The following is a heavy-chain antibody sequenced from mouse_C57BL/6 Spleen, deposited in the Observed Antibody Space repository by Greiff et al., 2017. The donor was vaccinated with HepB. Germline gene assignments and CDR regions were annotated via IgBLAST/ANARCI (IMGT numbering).Heavy chain of an antibody. D-gene: IGHD2-12*01. CDR1: GYTFTDYN. CDR2: INPNNGGT. J-gene: IGHJ4*01. CDR3: AREYYSPAPTYAMDY. Sequence: EVQLQESGPELVKPGASVKMSCKASGYTFTDYNMHWVKQSHGKSLEWIGYINPNNGGTSYNQKFKGKATLTVNKSSSTAYMELRSLTSEDSAVYYCAREYYSPAPTYAMDYWGQGTSVTVSS. V-gene: IGHV1-22*01.